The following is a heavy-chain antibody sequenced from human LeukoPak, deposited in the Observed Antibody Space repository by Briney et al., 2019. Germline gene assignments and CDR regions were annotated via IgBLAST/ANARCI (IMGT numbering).Heavy chain of an antibody. CDR1: GGSISSYY. CDR2: IYYTGST. Sequence: SETLSLTCTVSGGSISSYYWSWIRQPPGKGLEWIGYIYYTGSTNYNPSLKSRVTISEDTSKNQFSLKLSSVTAADTAVYYCARSLYGSGSYYHDYWGQGTLVTVSS. J-gene: IGHJ4*02. D-gene: IGHD3-10*01. CDR3: ARSLYGSGSYYHDY. V-gene: IGHV4-59*01.